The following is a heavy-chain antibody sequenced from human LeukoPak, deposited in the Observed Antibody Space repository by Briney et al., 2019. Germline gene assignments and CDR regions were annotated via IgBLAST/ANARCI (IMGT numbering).Heavy chain of an antibody. CDR2: IIPIFGTA. D-gene: IGHD6-19*01. Sequence: ASVKVSCKASGGTFISYAISWVRQAPGQGLEWRGGIIPIFGTANYAQKFQGRVTITADKSTSTAYMELSSLRSEDTAVYYCAREGVAVAGTYFDYWGQGTLVTVSS. CDR1: GGTFISYA. CDR3: AREGVAVAGTYFDY. V-gene: IGHV1-69*06. J-gene: IGHJ4*02.